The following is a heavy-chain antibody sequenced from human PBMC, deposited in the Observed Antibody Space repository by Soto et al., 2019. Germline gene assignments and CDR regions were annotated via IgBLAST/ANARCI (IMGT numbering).Heavy chain of an antibody. V-gene: IGHV3-30*18. CDR2: ISSDGSNQ. D-gene: IGHD6-19*01. CDR1: GFTFSNHG. J-gene: IGHJ6*02. Sequence: QVQLVESGGGVVQPGRSLRLSCVASGFTFSNHGMYWVRQAPGKGLEWVTVISSDGSNQYYAGSVKGRFTISRDNSKNTLFLQMNSLRVEDTAVYYCAKDPVSLAGNNYYRMDVWGQGTTVTVSS. CDR3: AKDPVSLAGNNYYRMDV.